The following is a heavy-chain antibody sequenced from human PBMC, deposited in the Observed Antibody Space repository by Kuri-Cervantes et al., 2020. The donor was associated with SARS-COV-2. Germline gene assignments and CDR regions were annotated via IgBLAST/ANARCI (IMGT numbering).Heavy chain of an antibody. CDR2: FYSSGVT. Sequence: SETLSPTCSVSGGSISSYYWGWIRQPPGKGLEWIGYFYSSGVTNYNPSLKSRVTISVDTSKNQLSLILSSVTAEDTAVYYCARDNVLFSGSGFDYWGQGTLVTVSS. D-gene: IGHD1-26*01. CDR3: ARDNVLFSGSGFDY. V-gene: IGHV4-59*01. CDR1: GGSISSYY. J-gene: IGHJ4*02.